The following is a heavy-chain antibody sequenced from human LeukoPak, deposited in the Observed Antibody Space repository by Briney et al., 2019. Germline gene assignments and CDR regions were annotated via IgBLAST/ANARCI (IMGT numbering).Heavy chain of an antibody. CDR1: GGSISSYY. D-gene: IGHD2-2*01. CDR2: IYYSGST. Sequence: SETLPLTCTVSGGSISSYYWSWIRQPPGKGLEWIGYIYYSGSTNYNPSLKSRVTISVDTSKNQFSLKLSSVTAADTAVYYCARSSTSCYVCRPDAFDIWGQGTMVTVSS. CDR3: ARSSTSCYVCRPDAFDI. J-gene: IGHJ3*02. V-gene: IGHV4-59*01.